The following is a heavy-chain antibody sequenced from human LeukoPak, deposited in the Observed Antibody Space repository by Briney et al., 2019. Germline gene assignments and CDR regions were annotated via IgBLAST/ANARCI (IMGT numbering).Heavy chain of an antibody. CDR1: GFTFSNYA. CDR3: ARGPPLFDP. J-gene: IGHJ5*02. Sequence: GGSLRLSCAASGFTFSNYAISWVRQAPGKGLEWVSSISPSNISSYYADSVKGRFTITRDNAKNSLYLQMSSLRAEDTALYYCARGPPLFDPWGQGTLVTVSS. V-gene: IGHV3-23*01. CDR2: ISPSNISS.